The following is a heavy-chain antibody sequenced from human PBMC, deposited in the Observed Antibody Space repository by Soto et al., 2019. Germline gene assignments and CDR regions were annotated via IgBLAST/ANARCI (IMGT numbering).Heavy chain of an antibody. CDR3: ATSIAAAGFFFDY. J-gene: IGHJ4*02. CDR2: INAGNGNT. V-gene: IGHV1-3*01. Sequence: ASVKVSCKASGYTFTSYAMHWVRQAPGQRLEWMGWINAGNGNTKYSQKFQGRVTITRDTSASTAYMELSSLRSEDTAVYYCATSIAAAGFFFDYWGQGTLVTVSS. CDR1: GYTFTSYA. D-gene: IGHD6-13*01.